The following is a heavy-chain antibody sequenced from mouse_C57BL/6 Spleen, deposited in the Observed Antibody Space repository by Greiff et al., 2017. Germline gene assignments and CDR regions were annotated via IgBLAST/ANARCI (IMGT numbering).Heavy chain of an antibody. CDR1: GFTFSDYY. J-gene: IGHJ2*01. CDR2: INYDGSST. V-gene: IGHV5-16*01. CDR3: ARVNGKDYFDY. D-gene: IGHD2-1*01. Sequence: EVKLVESEGGLVQPGSSMKLSCTASGFTFSDYYMAWVRQVPEKGLEWVANINYDGSSTYYLDSLKSRFIISSDNAKNILYLQMSSLKSEDTATYYCARVNGKDYFDYWGQGTTLTVSS.